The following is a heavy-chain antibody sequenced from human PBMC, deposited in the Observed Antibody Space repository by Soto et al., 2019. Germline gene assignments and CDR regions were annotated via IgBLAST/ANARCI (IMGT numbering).Heavy chain of an antibody. CDR3: ARAPGPYYYYYGMDV. V-gene: IGHV3-21*01. D-gene: IGHD1-1*01. J-gene: IGHJ6*02. CDR2: ISSSSSYI. Sequence: GGSLRLSCAASGFTFSSYSMNWVRQAPGKGLEWVSSISSSSSYIYYADSVKGRFTISRDNAKNSLYLQMNSLRAEDTAVYYCARAPGPYYYYYGMDVWGQGTTVTVSS. CDR1: GFTFSSYS.